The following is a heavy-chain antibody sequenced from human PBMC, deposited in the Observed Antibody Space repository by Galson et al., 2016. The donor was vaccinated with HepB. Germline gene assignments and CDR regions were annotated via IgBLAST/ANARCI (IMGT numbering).Heavy chain of an antibody. J-gene: IGHJ4*02. Sequence: SLRLSCATSGFSFSSCGMHWVRQAPGRGLEWVAVTTYDEDNKYYADPVKGRFTISRDKSKSTLYLEMSSLRAEDTAVYYCAREQDYGDYRTADYWGQGTLVTVAS. CDR1: GFSFSSCG. V-gene: IGHV3-33*05. CDR3: AREQDYGDYRTADY. CDR2: TTYDEDNK. D-gene: IGHD4-17*01.